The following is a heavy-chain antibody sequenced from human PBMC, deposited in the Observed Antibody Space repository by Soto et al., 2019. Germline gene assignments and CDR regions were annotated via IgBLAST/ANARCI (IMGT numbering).Heavy chain of an antibody. CDR3: ARQGSRPYYYYGLDV. CDR2: ISTYNGDT. D-gene: IGHD1-26*01. J-gene: IGHJ6*02. CDR1: GYTFTTSG. V-gene: IGHV1-18*01. Sequence: QVQLVQSGPEVRKPGASVKVSCEASGYTFTTSGISWVRQVPGQGLEWMGCISTYNGDTNSAQNFQGRVLMTADTSTGTAYMELMSLKSDDTAVYYCARQGSRPYYYYGLDVWGQGTIVTVSS.